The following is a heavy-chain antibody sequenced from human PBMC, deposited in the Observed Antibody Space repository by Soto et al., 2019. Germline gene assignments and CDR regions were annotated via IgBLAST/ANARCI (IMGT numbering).Heavy chain of an antibody. J-gene: IGHJ4*02. CDR1: SGSISVTDVF. Sequence: SETLSLTCTVSSGSISVTDVFWGWVRQPPGKGLEWIGNVDYSGTAYFSPSLATRVTFHVDTSKNQFSLTLYAVTAADTAVYYCARITGRHLDYWGQGILVTVSS. V-gene: IGHV4-39*01. CDR3: ARITGRHLDY. D-gene: IGHD1-20*01. CDR2: VDYSGTA.